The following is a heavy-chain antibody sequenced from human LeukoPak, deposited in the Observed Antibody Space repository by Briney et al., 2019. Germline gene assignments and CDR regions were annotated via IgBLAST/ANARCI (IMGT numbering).Heavy chain of an antibody. CDR3: ARTDSTSSGYFDY. CDR1: GFTFSSYG. CDR2: IKKDGSEK. Sequence: QAGGSLRLSCAASGFTFSSYGMHWVRQAPGKGLEWVANIKKDGSEKKYVDSVKGRFTISRDNAKNSLYLQMNSLRAEDTAVYYCARTDSTSSGYFDYWGQGTLVTVSS. V-gene: IGHV3-7*01. J-gene: IGHJ4*02. D-gene: IGHD6-6*01.